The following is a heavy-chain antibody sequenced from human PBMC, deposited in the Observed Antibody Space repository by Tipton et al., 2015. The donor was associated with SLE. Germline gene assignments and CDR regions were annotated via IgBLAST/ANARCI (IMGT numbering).Heavy chain of an antibody. Sequence: TLSLTCAVYGGSFSGYYWSWIRQPPGKGLEWIGEINHSGSTNYNPSLKSRVTISVDTSKNQFSLKLSSVTAADTAVYYCARGRAPYSRELGGYWGQGTLVTVSS. J-gene: IGHJ4*02. CDR2: INHSGST. CDR1: GGSFSGYY. V-gene: IGHV4-34*01. CDR3: ARGRAPYSRELGGY. D-gene: IGHD1-26*01.